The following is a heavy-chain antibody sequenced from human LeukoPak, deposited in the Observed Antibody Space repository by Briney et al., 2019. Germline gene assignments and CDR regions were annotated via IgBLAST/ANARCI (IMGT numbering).Heavy chain of an antibody. V-gene: IGHV4-34*01. J-gene: IGHJ6*03. CDR2: INHSGST. CDR3: ARQYLGYCSGGSCYGHYYYYYMDV. D-gene: IGHD2-15*01. Sequence: SETLSLTCAVYGGSFSGYYWSWIRQPPGKGLEWIGEINHSGSTNYNPSLKSRVTISVDTSKNQFSLKLSSVTAADTAVYYCARQYLGYCSGGSCYGHYYYYYMDVWGKGNTVTVSS. CDR1: GGSFSGYY.